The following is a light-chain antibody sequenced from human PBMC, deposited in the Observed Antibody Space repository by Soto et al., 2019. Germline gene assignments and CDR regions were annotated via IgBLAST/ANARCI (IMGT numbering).Light chain of an antibody. V-gene: IGLV2-14*01. Sequence: QSALTQPASVSGSPGQSITISCTGTSSDVGGYNYVSWYQQHPGKAPKLRIYEVSNRPSGVSNRFSGSKSRNTASLTISGLQAEDEADYYCSSYTSSSTPHVSGTGTKVTVL. J-gene: IGLJ1*01. CDR1: SSDVGGYNY. CDR3: SSYTSSSTPHV. CDR2: EVS.